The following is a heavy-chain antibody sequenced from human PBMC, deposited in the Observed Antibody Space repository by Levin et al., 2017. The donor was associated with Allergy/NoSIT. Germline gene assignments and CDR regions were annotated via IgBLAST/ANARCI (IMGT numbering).Heavy chain of an antibody. J-gene: IGHJ4*02. V-gene: IGHV3-30-3*01. CDR2: ISYDGSNK. CDR3: ARRAMYYFDY. Sequence: LSLTCAASGFTFSSYAMHWVRQAPGKGLEWVAVISYDGSNKYYADSVKGRFTISRDNSKNTLYLQMNSLRAEDTAVYYCARRAMYYFDYWGQGTLVTVSS. CDR1: GFTFSSYA.